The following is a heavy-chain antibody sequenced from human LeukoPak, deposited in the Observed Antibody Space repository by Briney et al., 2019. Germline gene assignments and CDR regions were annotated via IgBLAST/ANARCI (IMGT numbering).Heavy chain of an antibody. CDR3: AKEAKDYYDSSGYYPDY. CDR2: ISYDGSNK. V-gene: IGHV3-30*18. Sequence: GGSLRLSCAASGFTFSSYGMHWVRQAPGKGLEWVAVISYDGSNKYYADSVKGRFTISRDNSKNTLYLQMNSLRAEDTAVYYCAKEAKDYYDSSGYYPDYWGQGTLVTVSS. J-gene: IGHJ4*02. D-gene: IGHD3-22*01. CDR1: GFTFSSYG.